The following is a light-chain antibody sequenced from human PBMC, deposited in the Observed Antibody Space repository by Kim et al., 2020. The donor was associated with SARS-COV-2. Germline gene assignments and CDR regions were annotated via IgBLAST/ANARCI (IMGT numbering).Light chain of an antibody. J-gene: IGLJ1*01. CDR3: GTWDDSLDGYV. V-gene: IGLV1-47*02. CDR1: FSNLATSY. CDR2: SNN. Sequence: KVPISCDGGFSNLATSYLDWYQHLPGSATKLLISSNNQRPSGVPDRFSGSKSGSSASLTISGLRSQDEAVYYCGTWDDSLDGYVFGIGTKVTVL.